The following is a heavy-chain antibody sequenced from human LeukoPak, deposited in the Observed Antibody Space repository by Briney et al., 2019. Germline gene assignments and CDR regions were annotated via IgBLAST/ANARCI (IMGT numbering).Heavy chain of an antibody. CDR1: GFTFSGFW. V-gene: IGHV3-7*01. CDR3: ARVIGGATRYYFDY. J-gene: IGHJ4*02. Sequence: PGGSLRLSCAASGFTFSGFWMSWVRQAPGKGLEWVANIKEDGSEKYYVDSVKGRFTISRDNAKNSLYLQMNSLRAEDTAVYFCARVIGGATRYYFDYWRQGTLVTVSS. CDR2: IKEDGSEK. D-gene: IGHD1-26*01.